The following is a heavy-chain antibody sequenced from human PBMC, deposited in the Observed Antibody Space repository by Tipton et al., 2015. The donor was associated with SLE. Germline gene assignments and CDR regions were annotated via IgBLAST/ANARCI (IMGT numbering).Heavy chain of an antibody. CDR1: GGSINSSSYY. V-gene: IGHV4-39*01. Sequence: TLSLTCTVSGGSINSSSYYWGWIRQPPGKGLDWIGSTYYSGSTYYNPSLKSRVTISVDTSKNQFSLKLSSVTAADTAVYYCALGYYSRGDYWGQGTLVTVSS. CDR2: TYYSGST. D-gene: IGHD3-3*01. CDR3: ALGYYSRGDY. J-gene: IGHJ4*02.